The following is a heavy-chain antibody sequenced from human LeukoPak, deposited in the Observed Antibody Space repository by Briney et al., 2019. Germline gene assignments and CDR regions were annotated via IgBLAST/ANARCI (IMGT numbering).Heavy chain of an antibody. J-gene: IGHJ3*02. CDR3: ATQTLRYCSGGSCYSVPFDI. D-gene: IGHD2-15*01. V-gene: IGHV7-4-1*02. CDR2: INTNTGNP. Sequence: ASAMVSCKASGYSFTSYAMDRVRQAAGQWLEWMGCINTNTGNPTYAQGFAGRFVFSLDTSVSTAYLQISSLKAEDTAVYYCATQTLRYCSGGSCYSVPFDIWGQGTMVTVSS. CDR1: GYSFTSYA.